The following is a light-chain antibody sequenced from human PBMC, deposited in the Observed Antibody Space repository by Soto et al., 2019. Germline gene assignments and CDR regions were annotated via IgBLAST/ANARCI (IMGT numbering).Light chain of an antibody. CDR3: QQYNSYPWT. CDR2: DAS. J-gene: IGKJ1*01. Sequence: DIQMTQSPSTLSASVGDRVTITCRASQSISSWLAWYQQKPGKAPKLLIYDASSLESGVPSRFSGSGSGTEFTLTXXSLXPDXXXXYYCQQYNSYPWTFGQGTKVEIK. CDR1: QSISSW. V-gene: IGKV1-5*01.